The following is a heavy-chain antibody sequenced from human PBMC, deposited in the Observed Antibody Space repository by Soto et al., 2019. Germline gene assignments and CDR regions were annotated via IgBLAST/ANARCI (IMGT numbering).Heavy chain of an antibody. CDR1: GFTFSSYA. D-gene: IGHD2-21*02. CDR3: AKVPRLNRFVVVTAYFDY. Sequence: EVQLLESGGGLVQPGGSLRLSCAASGFTFSSYAMSWVRQAPGKGLEWVSAISGSGGSTYYADSVKGRFTISRDNSKNALYLQMNSLRGEDTAVYYWAKVPRLNRFVVVTAYFDYWGQGTLVTVSS. V-gene: IGHV3-23*01. J-gene: IGHJ4*02. CDR2: ISGSGGST.